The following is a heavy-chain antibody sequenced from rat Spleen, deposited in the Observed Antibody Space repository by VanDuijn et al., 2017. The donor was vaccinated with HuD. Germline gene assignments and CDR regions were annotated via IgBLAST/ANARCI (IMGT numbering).Heavy chain of an antibody. J-gene: IGHJ2*01. CDR1: GFSLITNG. Sequence: QVQLKESGPGLVQPSQTLSLTCTVSGFSLITNGVSWVRQPPGKGLEWIAAISGGGSTYYNSVLKSRLSISRDTSKSQVFLKMNSLQTEDIATYYCARERDGHYFDYWGQGVMVTVSS. CDR2: ISGGGST. CDR3: ARERDGHYFDY. V-gene: IGHV2S12*01. D-gene: IGHD1-12*02.